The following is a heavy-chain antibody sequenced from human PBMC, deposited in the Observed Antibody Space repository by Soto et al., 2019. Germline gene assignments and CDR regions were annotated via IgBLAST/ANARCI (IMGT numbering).Heavy chain of an antibody. CDR3: AKNGQPPYYYYGMDV. CDR2: ISGYNGDT. Sequence: ASMKVSCKASGYTFTRYGISWVRQAPGQGLEWMGWISGYNGDTNYAQKFQGRVTMTVDTSTTTAFMELTSLTSDDRAVYYCAKNGQPPYYYYGMDVSGQGTTVTVSS. CDR1: GYTFTRYG. V-gene: IGHV1-18*01. J-gene: IGHJ6*02. D-gene: IGHD2-8*01.